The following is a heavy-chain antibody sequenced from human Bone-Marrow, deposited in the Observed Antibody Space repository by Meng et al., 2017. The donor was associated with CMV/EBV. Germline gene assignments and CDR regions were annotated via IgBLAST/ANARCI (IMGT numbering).Heavy chain of an antibody. J-gene: IGHJ4*02. CDR3: TRHGGYDSSGYYVH. Sequence: GESLKISCAASGFTFSGSAMHWVRQASGKGLEWVGRIRSKANSYATAYAASVKGRFTISRDDSKNTAYLQMNSLKPEDTAVYYCTRHGGYDSSGYYVHWGQGTLVTVSS. V-gene: IGHV3-73*01. CDR1: GFTFSGSA. D-gene: IGHD3-22*01. CDR2: IRSKANSYAT.